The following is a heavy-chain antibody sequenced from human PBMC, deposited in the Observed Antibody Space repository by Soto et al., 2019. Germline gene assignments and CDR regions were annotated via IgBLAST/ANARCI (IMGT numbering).Heavy chain of an antibody. CDR2: ISTYNGDT. V-gene: IGHV1-18*01. J-gene: IGHJ4*02. D-gene: IGHD3-9*01. CDR3: ARVKTLLLRYCDLSYYFDY. CDR1: GYTFTRSG. Sequence: ASVKVSCKASGYTFTRSGISWVRQAPGQGLEWMGWISTYNGDTNYAQTFQGRVTMTTDTSTSTVHMEVRSLRSDDTAVYYCARVKTLLLRYCDLSYYFDYWGQGTLVTVSS.